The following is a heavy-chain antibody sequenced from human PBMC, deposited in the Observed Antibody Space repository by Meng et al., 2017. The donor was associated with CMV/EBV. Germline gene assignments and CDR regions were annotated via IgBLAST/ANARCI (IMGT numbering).Heavy chain of an antibody. CDR2: IYYSGST. J-gene: IGHJ4*02. Sequence: SGASISTGGCYWSCIRQHPGEGREWIGYIYYSGSTYYNPSLKSRVTISVDTSKNQFSLKLSSVTAADTAVYYCARGNTVGATYAVDYWGQGTLVTVSS. CDR1: GASISTGGCY. D-gene: IGHD1-26*01. CDR3: ARGNTVGATYAVDY. V-gene: IGHV4-31*02.